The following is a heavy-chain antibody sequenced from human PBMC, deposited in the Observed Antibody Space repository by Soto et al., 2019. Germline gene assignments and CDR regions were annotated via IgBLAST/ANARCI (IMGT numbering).Heavy chain of an antibody. CDR3: ARDNIWQEWLFTNNWFDP. D-gene: IGHD3-3*01. CDR2: IYYSGST. J-gene: IGHJ5*02. Sequence: SETLSLTCTVSGGSISSYYWSWIRQPPGKGLEWIGYIYYSGSTNYNPSLKSRVTISVDTSKNQFSLKLSSVTAADTAVYYCARDNIWQEWLFTNNWFDPWGQGTLVTVSS. V-gene: IGHV4-59*12. CDR1: GGSISSYY.